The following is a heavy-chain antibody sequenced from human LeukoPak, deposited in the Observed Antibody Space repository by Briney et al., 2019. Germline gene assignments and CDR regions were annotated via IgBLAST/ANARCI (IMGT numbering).Heavy chain of an antibody. CDR2: INPNSGGT. V-gene: IGHV1-2*02. J-gene: IGHJ4*02. CDR1: GYTFTGYY. CDR3: ARDWGSIKVIADY. D-gene: IGHD7-27*01. Sequence: ASVKVSCKASGYTFTGYYMHWVRQAPGQGLEWMGWINPNSGGTNYAQKLQGRVTMTTDTSTSTAYMELRSLRSDDTALYFCARDWGSIKVIADYWGQGTLVTVSS.